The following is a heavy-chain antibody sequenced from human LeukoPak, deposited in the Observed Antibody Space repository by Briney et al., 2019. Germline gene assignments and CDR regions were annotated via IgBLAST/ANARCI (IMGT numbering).Heavy chain of an antibody. J-gene: IGHJ4*02. Sequence: SETLSLTCTVSGGSISSSSYSWGWIRQPPGNGLEWIGSVYYSGSTYYNPSLKSRVTISVDTSKNQSSLKVSSVTAADTAVYYCAREKNGNEPFDYWGQGTLVTVSS. D-gene: IGHD4-23*01. CDR2: VYYSGST. CDR1: GGSISSSSYS. V-gene: IGHV4-39*07. CDR3: AREKNGNEPFDY.